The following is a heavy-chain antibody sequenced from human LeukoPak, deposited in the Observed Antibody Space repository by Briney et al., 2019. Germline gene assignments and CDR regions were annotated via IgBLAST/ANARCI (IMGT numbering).Heavy chain of an antibody. CDR1: GASISSYY. CDR3: ARRGEDSSSREDGMDV. V-gene: IGHV4-4*07. J-gene: IGHJ6*02. D-gene: IGHD6-13*01. CDR2: IYTSGTT. Sequence: SETLSLTCTVSGASISSYYWSWIRQVAGKGLEWIGRIYTSGTTDYNPSLKSRVTMSVDTSKNQFSLKLSSVTAADTAVYYCARRGEDSSSREDGMDVWGQGTTVTVSS.